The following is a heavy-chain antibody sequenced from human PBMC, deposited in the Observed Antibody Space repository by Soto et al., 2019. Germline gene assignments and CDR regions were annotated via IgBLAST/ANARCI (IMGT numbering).Heavy chain of an antibody. D-gene: IGHD3-3*01. CDR1: GFTFSSYD. V-gene: IGHV3-48*02. Sequence: GGSMRLSCVGSGFTFSSYDMNWVRQAPGKGPEWVSYITASSRTTLYADSVKGRFTVSRDNGKKSLYLQMNSLRDEDTAIYYCTRGVEMSTILGYWGQGTLVTVSS. CDR2: ITASSRTT. CDR3: TRGVEMSTILGY. J-gene: IGHJ4*02.